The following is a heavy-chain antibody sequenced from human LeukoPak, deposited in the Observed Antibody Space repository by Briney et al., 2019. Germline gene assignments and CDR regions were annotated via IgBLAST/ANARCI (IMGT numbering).Heavy chain of an antibody. CDR3: ARDGKDGYNFSTDFDY. CDR2: ISGKGGST. Sequence: PGGSLRLSCAAFGFTFSSYAMHWVRQAPGKGLEYVSAISGKGGSTYYANSVEGRFTISRDNSKNTLYLQMDNLRPDDMAVYYCARDGKDGYNFSTDFDYWGQGTLVTVSS. D-gene: IGHD5-24*01. CDR1: GFTFSSYA. V-gene: IGHV3-64*01. J-gene: IGHJ4*02.